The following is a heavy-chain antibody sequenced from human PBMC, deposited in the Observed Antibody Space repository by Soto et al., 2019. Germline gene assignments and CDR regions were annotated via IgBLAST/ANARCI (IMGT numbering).Heavy chain of an antibody. D-gene: IGHD3-16*01. V-gene: IGHV3-66*01. CDR3: ARDPWAADY. CDR1: GVTVSTKY. CDR2: IYSGGST. J-gene: IGHJ4*02. Sequence: GGSLRLSCAASGVTVSTKYMSWVRKAPGKGLEWVSVIYSGGSTFYADSVRGRFTISRDNSKNTVNLQMNSLRAEDTAVYYCARDPWAADYWGQGTLVTVSS.